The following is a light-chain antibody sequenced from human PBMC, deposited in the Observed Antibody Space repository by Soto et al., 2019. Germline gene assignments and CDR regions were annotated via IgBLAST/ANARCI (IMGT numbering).Light chain of an antibody. CDR3: QQFGDSPPAFT. CDR2: GAS. V-gene: IGKV3-20*01. Sequence: ESMLTQSPGTLSLSPGDRATLSCRASRSVSSRYITWYQQKPGQAPRLPIYGASIRATGIPDRFSGSGSGTDFTLTISRLEAEDFAVYYCQQFGDSPPAFTFGQGTKLEI. CDR1: RSVSSRY. J-gene: IGKJ2*01.